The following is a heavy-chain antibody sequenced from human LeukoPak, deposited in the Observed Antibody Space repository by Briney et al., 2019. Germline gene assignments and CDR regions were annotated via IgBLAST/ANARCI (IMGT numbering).Heavy chain of an antibody. J-gene: IGHJ4*02. CDR1: GGSISSYY. CDR2: IYHSRST. Sequence: SETLSLTCTVSGGSISSYYWSWIRQPPGKGLEWIGYIYHSRSTNYNPSLKSRVTISVDTSKNQFSLKLSSVTAADTAVYYCARSLPPTYCSGGSCYSLFGYWGQGTLVTVSS. CDR3: ARSLPPTYCSGGSCYSLFGY. D-gene: IGHD2-15*01. V-gene: IGHV4-59*01.